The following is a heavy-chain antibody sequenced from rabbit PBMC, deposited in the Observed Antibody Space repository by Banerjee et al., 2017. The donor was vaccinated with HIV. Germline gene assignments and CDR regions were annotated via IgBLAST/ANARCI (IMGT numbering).Heavy chain of an antibody. Sequence: QSLEESGGDLVKPGASLTLTCTASGFSFSSYYYMCWVRQAPGKGLEWIACIYAGSSGSTYYASWVNGRFTISKTSSTTVTLQMTSLTAADTATYFCARWAGYAGDGYGTRLDLWGQGTLVTVS. J-gene: IGHJ3*01. CDR1: GFSFSSYYY. CDR2: IYAGSSGST. V-gene: IGHV1S40*01. D-gene: IGHD4-2*01. CDR3: ARWAGYAGDGYGTRLDL.